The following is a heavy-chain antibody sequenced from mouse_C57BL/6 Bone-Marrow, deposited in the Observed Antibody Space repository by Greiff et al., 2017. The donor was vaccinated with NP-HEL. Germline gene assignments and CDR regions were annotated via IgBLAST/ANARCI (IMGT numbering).Heavy chain of an antibody. V-gene: IGHV8-8*01. J-gene: IGHJ3*01. CDR1: GFSLSTFGLG. CDR2: IWWDYDK. CDR3: ARIADDGYYDCVLAWFAY. D-gene: IGHD2-3*01. Sequence: QVTLKESGPGILQPSQTLSLTCSFSGFSLSTFGLGVGWIRQPSGQGLEWLAHIWWDYDKYYNPALKSRLTISTDTSKNQVFLKIANVDTADTATYYCARIADDGYYDCVLAWFAYWGQGTLVTVSA.